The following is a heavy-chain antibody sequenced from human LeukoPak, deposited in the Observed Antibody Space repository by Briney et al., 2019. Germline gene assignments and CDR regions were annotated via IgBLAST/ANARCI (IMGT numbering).Heavy chain of an antibody. V-gene: IGHV5-51*01. CDR3: ARRGSSSWYYYFDY. CDR1: GYSFTSYW. J-gene: IGHJ4*02. Sequence: GESLKISCKGSGYSFTSYWIGWVRQMPGKGLEWMGIIYPGDSDTRYSPSFQGQVTISADKSISTAYMELSRLRSDDTAVYYCARRGSSSWYYYFDYWGQGTLVTVSS. D-gene: IGHD6-13*01. CDR2: IYPGDSDT.